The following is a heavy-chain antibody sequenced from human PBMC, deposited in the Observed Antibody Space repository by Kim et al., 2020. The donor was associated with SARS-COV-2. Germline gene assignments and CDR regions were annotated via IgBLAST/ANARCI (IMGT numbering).Heavy chain of an antibody. CDR3: ARPNWGSYWYFDL. CDR2: IDPSDSYT. CDR1: GYSFTSYW. Sequence: GESLKISCKGSGYSFTSYWISWVRQMPGKGLEWMGRIDPSDSYTNYSPSFQGHVTISADKSISTAYLQWSSLKASDTAMYYCARPNWGSYWYFDLWGRGTLVTVSS. V-gene: IGHV5-10-1*01. J-gene: IGHJ2*01. D-gene: IGHD7-27*01.